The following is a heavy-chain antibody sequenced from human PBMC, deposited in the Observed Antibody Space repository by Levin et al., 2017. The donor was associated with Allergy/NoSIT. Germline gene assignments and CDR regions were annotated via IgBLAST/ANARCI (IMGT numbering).Heavy chain of an antibody. CDR3: ARGGYTTPFDY. D-gene: IGHD3-16*02. V-gene: IGHV3-23*01. CDR1: GFTFSDFT. Sequence: GESLKISCAASGFTFSDFTMTWVRQAPGEGLEWVSNIRASGEATFYADSVKGRFTISRDRSQNTLSLQMNSLRAEDTAIYYCARGGYTTPFDYRGPGILVTVSS. CDR2: IRASGEAT. J-gene: IGHJ4*02.